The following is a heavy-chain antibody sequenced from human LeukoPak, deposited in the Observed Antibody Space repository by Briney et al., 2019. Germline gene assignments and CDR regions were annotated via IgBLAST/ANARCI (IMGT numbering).Heavy chain of an antibody. D-gene: IGHD2-2*01. J-gene: IGHJ4*02. V-gene: IGHV3-53*01. CDR2: IYSGGST. Sequence: AGGSLRLSCAASGFTVSSNYMSWVRQAPGKGLEWVSVIYSGGSTYYADSVKGRFTISRDNSKNTLYLQMNSLRAEDTAVYYCARGTSYCSSTSCLEFDYWGQGTLVTVSS. CDR3: ARGTSYCSSTSCLEFDY. CDR1: GFTVSSNY.